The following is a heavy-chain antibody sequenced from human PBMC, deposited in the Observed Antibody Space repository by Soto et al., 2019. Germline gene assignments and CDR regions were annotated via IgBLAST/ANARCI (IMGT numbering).Heavy chain of an antibody. V-gene: IGHV3-23*01. D-gene: IGHD6-13*01. CDR1: GFRYSSYA. Sequence: EVQLLESGGGLVQPGGSLRLSCAASGFRYSSYALSWVRQAPGKGLEWVFSVSGGGGDTSYADSVRGRFTISRDNSKNTLYLQMNSLRADDAAVYYCVRSFTWYSEADFWGQGTLVTVSS. CDR3: VRSFTWYSEADF. J-gene: IGHJ4*02. CDR2: VSGGGGDT.